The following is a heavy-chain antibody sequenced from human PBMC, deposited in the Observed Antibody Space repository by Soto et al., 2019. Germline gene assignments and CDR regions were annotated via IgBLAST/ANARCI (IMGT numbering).Heavy chain of an antibody. D-gene: IGHD3-3*01. J-gene: IGHJ4*02. CDR2: IYYSGST. V-gene: IGHV4-39*01. Sequence: QLQLQESGPGLVKPSETLSLTCTVSGGSISSSSYYWGWIRQPPGKGLEWNGSIYYSGSTYYNPSHISRVTISVDTSKYHDSLTLSSVTAADTAVYYCASGLYYDFWSGYYPAGYFDYWGQGTLVTVSS. CDR1: GGSISSSSYY. CDR3: ASGLYYDFWSGYYPAGYFDY.